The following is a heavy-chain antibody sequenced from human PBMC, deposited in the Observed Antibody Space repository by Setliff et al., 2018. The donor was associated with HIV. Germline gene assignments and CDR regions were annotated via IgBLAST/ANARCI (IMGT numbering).Heavy chain of an antibody. J-gene: IGHJ6*03. V-gene: IGHV1-69*13. CDR3: ARIVRPSYYYYYYMDV. Sequence: SVKVSCKASGGTFSSYAISWVRQAPGQGLAWMGGIIPIFNTANYAQKFQGRVTITADESTSTAYMELSSLRSEDTAVYYCARIVRPSYYYYYYMDVWGKGTTVTVSS. CDR1: GGTFSSYA. D-gene: IGHD3-10*02. CDR2: IIPIFNTA.